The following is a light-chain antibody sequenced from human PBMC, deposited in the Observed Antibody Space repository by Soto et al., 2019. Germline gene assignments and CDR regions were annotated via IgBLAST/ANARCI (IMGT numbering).Light chain of an antibody. Sequence: MTQAPGTLSASLGDIVAITFRASQSISSWLAWYQQKPGKAPKLLIYAASSLQSGVPSRFSGSGSGTDFTLTISSLQPEDFATYYCQQNYSTPLAFGGGTKVDIK. CDR3: QQNYSTPLA. CDR2: AAS. CDR1: QSISSW. V-gene: IGKV1-39*01. J-gene: IGKJ4*01.